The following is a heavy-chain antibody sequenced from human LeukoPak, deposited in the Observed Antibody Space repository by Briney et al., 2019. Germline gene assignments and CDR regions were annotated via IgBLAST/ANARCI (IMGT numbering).Heavy chain of an antibody. V-gene: IGHV3-66*01. CDR3: AKDLNDLVSAATDY. J-gene: IGHJ4*02. Sequence: GGSLRLSCAASEFSVGSNYMTWVRQAPGKGLEWVSLIYSGGSTYYADSVKGRFTISRDNSKNTLYLQMNSLRAEDTAVYYCAKDLNDLVSAATDYWGQGTLVTVSS. D-gene: IGHD2-15*01. CDR1: EFSVGSNY. CDR2: IYSGGST.